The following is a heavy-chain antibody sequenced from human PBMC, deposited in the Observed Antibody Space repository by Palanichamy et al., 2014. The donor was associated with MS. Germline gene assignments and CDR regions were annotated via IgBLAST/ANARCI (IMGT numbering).Heavy chain of an antibody. V-gene: IGHV6-1*01. CDR1: GDSVSSKSAA. CDR2: TYYRSNWNN. J-gene: IGHJ4*02. CDR3: ARGRDGSSYYDY. D-gene: IGHD3-22*01. Sequence: QVQLQQSGPGLVKPSQTLSLTCAISGDSVSSKSAAWNWIRQSPSRGLEWLGRTYYRSNWNNDYALSVKSRMTINPDTSKSLFSLQLSSVTPEDTAVYYCARGRDGSSYYDYWGQGTLVTVSS.